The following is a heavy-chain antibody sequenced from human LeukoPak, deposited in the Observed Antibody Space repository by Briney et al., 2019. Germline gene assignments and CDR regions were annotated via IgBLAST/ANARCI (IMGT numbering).Heavy chain of an antibody. CDR1: GFTFSSYE. V-gene: IGHV3-48*03. J-gene: IGHJ6*03. D-gene: IGHD5-24*01. CDR2: ISSSGSTI. Sequence: PGGSLRLSCAASGFTFSSYEMNWVRQAPGKGLEWVSSISSSGSTIYYADSVKGRFTLSRDNARNSLYLQMNSLRADDTAVYYCARLLEPATGYYMDAWGKGTTVTISS. CDR3: ARLLEPATGYYMDA.